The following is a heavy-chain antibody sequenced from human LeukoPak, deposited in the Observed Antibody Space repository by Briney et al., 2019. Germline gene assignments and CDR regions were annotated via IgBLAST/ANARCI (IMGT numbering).Heavy chain of an antibody. CDR3: ARLPSCGGDCFGLLDY. J-gene: IGHJ4*02. CDR2: ISAYNGNT. CDR1: GYTFTSYG. V-gene: IGHV1-18*01. Sequence: ASVKVSCKASGYTFTSYGISWVRQAPGQGLEWMGWISAYNGNTNYAQKLQGRVTMTTDTSTSTAYMELRSLRSDDTAVYYCARLPSCGGDCFGLLDYWGQGTLVTVSS. D-gene: IGHD2-21*02.